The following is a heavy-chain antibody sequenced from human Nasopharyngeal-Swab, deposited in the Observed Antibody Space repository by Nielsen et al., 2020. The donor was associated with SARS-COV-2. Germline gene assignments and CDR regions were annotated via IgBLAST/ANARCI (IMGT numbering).Heavy chain of an antibody. J-gene: IGHJ6*03. CDR3: AREVFEVPAATYYYYYYYMDV. CDR2: ISAYNGNT. Sequence: WVRQAPGQGLEWMGWISAYNGNTNYAQKPQGRVTMTTDTSTSTAYMEPRSLRSDDTAVYYCAREVFEVPAATYYYYYYYMDVWGKGTTVTVSS. V-gene: IGHV1-18*01. D-gene: IGHD2-2*01.